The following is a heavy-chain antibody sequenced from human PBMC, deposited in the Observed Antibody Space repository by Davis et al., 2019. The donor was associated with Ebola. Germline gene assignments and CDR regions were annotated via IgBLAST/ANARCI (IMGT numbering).Heavy chain of an antibody. Sequence: GESLKISCAASGFTFSDYYMSWIRQAPGKGLEWVSYISSSSSYTNYADSVKGRFTISRDNAKNSLYLQMNSLRAEDTAVYYCAREASAVALYYYYYYGMDVWGKGTTVTVSS. CDR1: GFTFSDYY. CDR3: AREASAVALYYYYYYGMDV. CDR2: ISSSSSYT. D-gene: IGHD6-19*01. V-gene: IGHV3-11*05. J-gene: IGHJ6*04.